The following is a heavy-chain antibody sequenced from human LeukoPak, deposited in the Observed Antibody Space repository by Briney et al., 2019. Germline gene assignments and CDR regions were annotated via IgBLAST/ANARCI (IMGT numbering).Heavy chain of an antibody. V-gene: IGHV6-1*01. Sequence: SQTLSLTCAISGDSFSNNSAAWNWIRQSPSRGLEWLGRTYYRSKWYNDYAVSVKSRITFNPDTSKNQFSLQLNSVTPEDTAVYYCARGSGAVADSVDYWGQGTLVTVSS. CDR2: TYYRSKWYN. J-gene: IGHJ4*02. CDR3: ARGSGAVADSVDY. D-gene: IGHD6-19*01. CDR1: GDSFSNNSAA.